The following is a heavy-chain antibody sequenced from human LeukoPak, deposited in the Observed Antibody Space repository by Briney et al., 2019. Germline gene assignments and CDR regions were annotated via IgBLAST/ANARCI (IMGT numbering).Heavy chain of an antibody. J-gene: IGHJ6*02. CDR1: GFTFSSNA. CDR3: AKAAYYYGSDPYGMDV. Sequence: GGSLRLSCAASGFTFSSNAMSWVRQAPGKGLEWVSAISGSGGSTYYADSVKGRFTISRDNSKNTLYLQMNSLRAEDTAVYYCAKAAYYYGSDPYGMDVWGQGTTVTVSS. V-gene: IGHV3-23*01. D-gene: IGHD3-10*01. CDR2: ISGSGGST.